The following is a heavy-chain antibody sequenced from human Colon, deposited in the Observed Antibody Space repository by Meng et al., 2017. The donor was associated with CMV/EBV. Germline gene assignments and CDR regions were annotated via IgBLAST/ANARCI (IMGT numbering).Heavy chain of an antibody. CDR3: AKDPDYFDY. CDR2: ISGSGGST. V-gene: IGHV3-23*01. Sequence: GESLKISCAASGFTFSSYAMSWVRQAPGKGLEWVSAISGSGGSTYYADSVKGRFTISRDNSKNTLYLQMNSLRAEYTAVYYCAKDPDYFDYWGQGTLVTVSS. CDR1: GFTFSSYA. J-gene: IGHJ4*02.